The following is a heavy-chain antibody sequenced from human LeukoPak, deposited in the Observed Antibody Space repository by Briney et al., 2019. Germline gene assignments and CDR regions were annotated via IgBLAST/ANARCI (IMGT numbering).Heavy chain of an antibody. CDR2: INYSGAT. Sequence: PSETLSLTCTVSGGSINSYYWSWIRQPPGKGLEWIGYINYSGATNYNPSLKSRVTISRDTSKNQLSLNLSSVTAADTAVYYCARARGYSSSWHPPPDYWGQGTLVTVSS. J-gene: IGHJ4*02. D-gene: IGHD6-13*01. CDR1: GGSINSYY. CDR3: ARARGYSSSWHPPPDY. V-gene: IGHV4-59*12.